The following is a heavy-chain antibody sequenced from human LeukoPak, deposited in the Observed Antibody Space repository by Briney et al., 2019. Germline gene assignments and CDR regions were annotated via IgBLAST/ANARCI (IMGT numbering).Heavy chain of an antibody. CDR1: GFSFRSSA. J-gene: IGHJ3*02. CDR2: ISGNGDST. CDR3: AKLYSSSPKARADAFDI. V-gene: IGHV3-23*01. D-gene: IGHD6-13*01. Sequence: GGSLRLSCAASGFSFRSSAMSWVRQAPGKGPEWVSAISGNGDSTYYAGSVKGRFTISRDNSKNTLYLQMNSLRAEDTAVYYCAKLYSSSPKARADAFDIWGQGTMVTVSS.